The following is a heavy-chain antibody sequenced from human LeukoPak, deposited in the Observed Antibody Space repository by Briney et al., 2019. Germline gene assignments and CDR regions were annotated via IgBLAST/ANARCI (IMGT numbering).Heavy chain of an antibody. CDR1: GESFSGYY. CDR3: ARRRLRSGAFDI. V-gene: IGHV4-34*01. D-gene: IGHD5-12*01. J-gene: IGHJ3*02. CDR2: INYSGST. Sequence: SETLSVTCAVYGESFSGYYWSWIRQPPGKGLEWIGEINYSGSTYQNPSLKSRVTISVDTSKNHLSLRLSSVTAADTAVYYCARRRLRSGAFDIWGQGTMVTVSS.